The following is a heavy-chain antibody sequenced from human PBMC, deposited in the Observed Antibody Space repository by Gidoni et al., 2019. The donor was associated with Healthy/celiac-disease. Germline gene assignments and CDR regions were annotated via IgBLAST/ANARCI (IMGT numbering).Heavy chain of an antibody. CDR3: ARDLRAYYYDSSGPRYFDY. D-gene: IGHD3-22*01. CDR2: IYYSGST. Sequence: QLQLQESGPGLVKPSETLSLTCPVSGGSISSSSYYWGWIRQPPGKGLEWIGSIYYSGSTYYNPSLKSRVTISVDTSKNQFSLKLSSVTAADTAVYYCARDLRAYYYDSSGPRYFDYWGQGTLVTVSS. V-gene: IGHV4-39*07. J-gene: IGHJ4*02. CDR1: GGSISSSSYY.